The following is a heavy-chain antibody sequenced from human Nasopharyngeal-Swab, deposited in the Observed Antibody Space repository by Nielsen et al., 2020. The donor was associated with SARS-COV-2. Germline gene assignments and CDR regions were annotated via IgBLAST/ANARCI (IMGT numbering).Heavy chain of an antibody. D-gene: IGHD3-3*01. CDR2: ISGGGGRT. V-gene: IGHV3-23*01. CDR3: ARDDDFWSGYSNGMDV. Sequence: GGSLRLSCAASGFTFSSYALSWVRQAPGKGLEYISGGGGRTYYADSVKGRFTISRDNAKNSLYLQMNSLRAEDTAVYYCARDDDFWSGYSNGMDVWGQGTTVTVSS. CDR1: GFTFSSYA. J-gene: IGHJ6*02.